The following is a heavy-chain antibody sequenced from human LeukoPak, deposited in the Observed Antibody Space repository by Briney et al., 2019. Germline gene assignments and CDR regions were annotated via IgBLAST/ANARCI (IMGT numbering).Heavy chain of an antibody. CDR2: INSDGSRT. J-gene: IGHJ6*02. Sequence: GGSLRLSCAASGFTFSSYWMHWVRQVPGKGLVWVSRINSDGSRTRYADSVKGRFTISRDNAKNTLYLQMNSLRAEDTAVYYCASYLTSIPSGMDVWGQGATVTVSS. CDR1: GFTFSSYW. D-gene: IGHD2/OR15-2a*01. CDR3: ASYLTSIPSGMDV. V-gene: IGHV3-74*01.